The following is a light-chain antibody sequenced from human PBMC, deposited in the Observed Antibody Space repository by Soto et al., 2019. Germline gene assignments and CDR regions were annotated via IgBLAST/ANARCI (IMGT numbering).Light chain of an antibody. CDR1: SSDVGGFNS. J-gene: IGLJ1*01. CDR3: SSYTSTMTNV. Sequence: QSALTPPASVSGSPLQSITISCTGTSSDVGGFNSVSWYQLRPGTAPKLLLYDVIDRPSGVSYRFSGSKSGNTASLTISGLQAADEADYFCSSYTSTMTNVFGSGTKVTVL. CDR2: DVI. V-gene: IGLV2-14*03.